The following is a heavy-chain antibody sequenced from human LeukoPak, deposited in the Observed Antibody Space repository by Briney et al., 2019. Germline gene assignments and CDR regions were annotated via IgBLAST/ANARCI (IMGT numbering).Heavy chain of an antibody. CDR3: AKAFSTIAARPEGFDY. Sequence: GGSLRLSCAASGFTFGSYARSWVRQAPGKGLEWVSTISRSGGHTYYADSVKGRFTVSRDNSRNTLYLQMSTLRAEDTAVYYCAKAFSTIAARPEGFDYWGQGTLVTVSS. CDR2: ISRSGGHT. D-gene: IGHD6-6*01. CDR1: GFTFGSYA. J-gene: IGHJ4*02. V-gene: IGHV3-23*01.